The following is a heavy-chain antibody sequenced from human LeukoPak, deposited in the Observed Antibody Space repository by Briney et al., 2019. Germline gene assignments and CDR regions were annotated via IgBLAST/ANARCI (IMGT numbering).Heavy chain of an antibody. CDR3: ARAFNYYYYMDV. Sequence: ASVKVSCKASGYTFTGYYMHWVRQAPGQGLEWMGWISAYNGNTNYAQKLQGRVTMTTDTSTSTAYMELRSLRSDDTAVYYCARAFNYYYYMDVWGKGTTVTVSS. CDR1: GYTFTGYY. J-gene: IGHJ6*03. V-gene: IGHV1-18*04. CDR2: ISAYNGNT.